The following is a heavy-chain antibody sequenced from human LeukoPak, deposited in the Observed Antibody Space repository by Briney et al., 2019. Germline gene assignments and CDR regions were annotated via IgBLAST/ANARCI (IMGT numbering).Heavy chain of an antibody. CDR2: VWYDGSQE. J-gene: IGHJ4*02. CDR3: AKDFLYTGILLD. V-gene: IGHV3-30*02. D-gene: IGHD3-3*02. Sequence: PGGSLRLSCAASGFTVSSNYMRWVRQAPGKGLEWVAIVWYDGSQEYYADSVKGRFTISRDHSKNTLYLQMNSLRAEDTAVYYCAKDFLYTGILLDWGQGTMVTVSP. CDR1: GFTVSSNY.